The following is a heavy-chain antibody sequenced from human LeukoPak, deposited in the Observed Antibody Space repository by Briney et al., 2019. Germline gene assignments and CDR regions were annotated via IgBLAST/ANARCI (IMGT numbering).Heavy chain of an antibody. J-gene: IGHJ6*02. D-gene: IGHD2-2*02. V-gene: IGHV3-23*01. CDR3: AKDVSDCSSTSCYRPQGYYYYGMDV. CDR1: GFTFSSYA. Sequence: GGSLRLSCAASGFTFSSYAMSWVRQAPGKGLEWVSAISGSGGSTYYADSVKGRFTLSRDNSKNTLYLQMNSLRAEDTAVYYCAKDVSDCSSTSCYRPQGYYYYGMDVWGQGTTVTVSS. CDR2: ISGSGGST.